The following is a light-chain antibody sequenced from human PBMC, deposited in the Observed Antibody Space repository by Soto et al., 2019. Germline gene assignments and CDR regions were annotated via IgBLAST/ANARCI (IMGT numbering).Light chain of an antibody. CDR2: EVS. J-gene: IGLJ1*01. CDR1: SSDVGGYNY. CDR3: SSYAGSNHYV. Sequence: QSALTQPPSASGSPGQSVTSSCTGTSSDVGGYNYVSLYQQYPGKAPKLMISEVSKRPSGVPDRFSGSKSGNTASLTVSGLQAEDEADYYCSSYAGSNHYVFGTGTKLTAL. V-gene: IGLV2-8*01.